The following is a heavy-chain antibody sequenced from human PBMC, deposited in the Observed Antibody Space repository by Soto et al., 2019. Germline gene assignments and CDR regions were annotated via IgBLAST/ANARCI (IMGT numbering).Heavy chain of an antibody. D-gene: IGHD6-13*01. Sequence: GSLRLSCAASGFTFSSHVMHWVRQTPGKGLVWVSRINSDGSSTTYADSVKGRFTISRDNAKNTLYLQMNSLRAEDTAVYFCARVRIAAAGNYFDYWGQGTLVTVSS. CDR3: ARVRIAAAGNYFDY. J-gene: IGHJ4*02. CDR2: INSDGSST. V-gene: IGHV3-74*01. CDR1: GFTFSSHV.